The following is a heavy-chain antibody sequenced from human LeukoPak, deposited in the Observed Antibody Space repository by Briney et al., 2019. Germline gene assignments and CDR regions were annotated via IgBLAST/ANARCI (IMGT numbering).Heavy chain of an antibody. J-gene: IGHJ3*02. Sequence: PSETLSLTCAVYGGSFSGYYWSWIRQPPGKGLEWIGEINHSGSTNYNPSLKSRVTISVDTSKNQFSLKLSSVTAADTAVYYCARHYVEWMTTVNKGAFDIWGQGTMVTVSS. V-gene: IGHV4-34*01. D-gene: IGHD4-17*01. CDR1: GGSFSGYY. CDR3: ARHYVEWMTTVNKGAFDI. CDR2: INHSGST.